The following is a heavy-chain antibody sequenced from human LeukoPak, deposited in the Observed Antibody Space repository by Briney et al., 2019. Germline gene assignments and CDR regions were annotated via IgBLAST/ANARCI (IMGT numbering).Heavy chain of an antibody. CDR1: GYTFTSYG. J-gene: IGHJ3*02. V-gene: IGHV1-18*01. CDR3: ARVWISSTSRIHAFDI. CDR2: ISAYNGNT. D-gene: IGHD2-2*01. Sequence: ASVKVSCKASGYTFTSYGISWVRQAPGQGLEWMGWISAYNGNTNYAQKLQGRVTMTTDTSTSTAYMELRSLRFDDTAVYYCARVWISSTSRIHAFDIWGQGTMVTVSS.